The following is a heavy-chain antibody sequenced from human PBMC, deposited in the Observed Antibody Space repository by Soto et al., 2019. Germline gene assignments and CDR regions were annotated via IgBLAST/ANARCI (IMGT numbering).Heavy chain of an antibody. J-gene: IGHJ6*02. CDR1: GGTFSSYA. CDR2: IIPIFGTA. CDR3: ARDNAQRGYSYGNYYYYGMDV. V-gene: IGHV1-69*13. D-gene: IGHD5-18*01. Sequence: SVKVSCKASGGTFSSYAISWVRQAPGQGLEWMGGIIPIFGTANYAQKFQGRVTITADESTSTAYMELSSLRSEDTAVYYCARDNAQRGYSYGNYYYYGMDVWGQGTTVTVS.